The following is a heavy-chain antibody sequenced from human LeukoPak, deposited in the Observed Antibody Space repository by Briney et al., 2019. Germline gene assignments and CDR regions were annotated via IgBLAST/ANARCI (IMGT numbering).Heavy chain of an antibody. V-gene: IGHV4-30-2*01. CDR2: IYHSGST. CDR3: ARGWLGGGVVTKD. D-gene: IGHD4-23*01. Sequence: SETLSLTCAVSGGSISSGGYSWSWIRQPPGKGLEWIGYIYHSGSTYYNPSLKSRVTISVDRSKNQFSLKLSSVTAADTAVYYCARGWLGGGVVTKDWGQGTLVTVSS. J-gene: IGHJ4*02. CDR1: GGSISSGGYS.